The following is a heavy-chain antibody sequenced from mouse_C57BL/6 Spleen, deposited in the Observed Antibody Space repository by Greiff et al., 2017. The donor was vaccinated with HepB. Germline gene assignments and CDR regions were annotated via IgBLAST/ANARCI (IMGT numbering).Heavy chain of an antibody. D-gene: IGHD2-12*01. Sequence: EVKVVESGPELVKPGASVKIPCKASGYTFTDYNMDWVKQSHGKSLEWIGDINPNNGGTIYNQKFKGKATLTVDKSSSTAYMELRSLTSEDTAVYYCARTVTGAWFAYWGQGTLVTVSA. J-gene: IGHJ3*01. CDR2: INPNNGGT. CDR1: GYTFTDYN. V-gene: IGHV1-18*01. CDR3: ARTVTGAWFAY.